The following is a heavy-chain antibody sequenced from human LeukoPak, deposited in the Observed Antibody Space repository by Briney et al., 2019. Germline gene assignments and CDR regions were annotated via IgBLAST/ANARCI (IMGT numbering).Heavy chain of an antibody. J-gene: IGHJ4*02. Sequence: GGSVRLSCAASGFTFSSYSMNWVRQAPGKGLEWVSSISSSSSTIYYADSVKGRFTISRDNAKNSLYLQMNSLRAEDTAVYYCARVIVPGGWFFDYRGQGTLVTVSS. CDR2: ISSSSSTI. CDR1: GFTFSSYS. D-gene: IGHD3-10*01. V-gene: IGHV3-21*01. CDR3: ARVIVPGGWFFDY.